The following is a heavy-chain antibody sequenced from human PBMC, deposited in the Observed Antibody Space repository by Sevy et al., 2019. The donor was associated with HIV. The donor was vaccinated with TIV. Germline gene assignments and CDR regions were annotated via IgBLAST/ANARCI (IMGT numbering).Heavy chain of an antibody. Sequence: ASVKVSCKASGYTFTSYGISWVRQAPGQGLEWMGWISAYNGNTNYAQKLQGRVTMTTDTSTSTAYMELRSLRSDDTAVYYCARDTVVPAVIPWFDPWGQGTLVTVSS. D-gene: IGHD2-2*01. CDR1: GYTFTSYG. V-gene: IGHV1-18*01. CDR3: ARDTVVPAVIPWFDP. CDR2: ISAYNGNT. J-gene: IGHJ5*02.